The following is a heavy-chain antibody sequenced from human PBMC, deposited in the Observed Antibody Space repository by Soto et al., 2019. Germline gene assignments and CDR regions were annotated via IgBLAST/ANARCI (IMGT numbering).Heavy chain of an antibody. Sequence: SETLSLTCAVSGGSISSGGYSWSWIRQPPGKGLEWIGYIYHSGSTYYNPSLKSRVTISVDRSKNQFSLKLSSVTAADTAVYYCARRSTSTMVRGVYYFDYWGQGTLVTVSS. D-gene: IGHD3-10*01. CDR2: IYHSGST. CDR3: ARRSTSTMVRGVYYFDY. CDR1: GGSISSGGYS. V-gene: IGHV4-30-2*01. J-gene: IGHJ4*02.